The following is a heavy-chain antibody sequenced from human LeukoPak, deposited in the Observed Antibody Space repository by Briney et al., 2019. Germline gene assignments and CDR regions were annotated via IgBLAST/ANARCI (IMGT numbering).Heavy chain of an antibody. V-gene: IGHV4-4*07. CDR3: ARDGQTGSYSSGWHGGFDY. CDR2: IYISGST. CDR1: GDSISSYY. Sequence: SETLSLTCTVSGDSISSYYWSWIRQPAGKGLKWIGRIYISGSTNYNPSLKSRVTMSVDTSKNQFSLKLSSVTAADTAVYYCARDGQTGSYSSGWHGGFDYWGQGTLVTVSS. D-gene: IGHD6-19*01. J-gene: IGHJ4*02.